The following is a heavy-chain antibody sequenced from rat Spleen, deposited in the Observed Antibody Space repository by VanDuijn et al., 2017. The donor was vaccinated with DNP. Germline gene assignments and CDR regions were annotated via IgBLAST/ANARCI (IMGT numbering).Heavy chain of an antibody. D-gene: IGHD1-1*01. V-gene: IGHV5-7*01. J-gene: IGHJ2*01. CDR3: TRYYDSFDY. Sequence: EVQLVESGGGLVQPGRSLKLSCAASGFTFSDYNMAWVRQAPKKGLEWVATISYEGSSTDYRDSVKGRFTISRDYAKPTLYLQMDSLRSEDTATYYCTRYYDSFDYWGQGVMVSVSS. CDR2: ISYEGSST. CDR1: GFTFSDYN.